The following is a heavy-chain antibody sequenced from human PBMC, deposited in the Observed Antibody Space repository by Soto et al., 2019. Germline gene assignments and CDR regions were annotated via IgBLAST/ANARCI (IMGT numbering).Heavy chain of an antibody. V-gene: IGHV3-11*06. CDR3: ARRSYYYDSSGYPYYFDY. Sequence: GGSLRLSCAASGFTFSDYYMSWIRQAPGKGLEWVSYISSSSSYTNYADSVKGRFTISRDNAKNSLYLQMNSLRAEDTAVYYCARRSYYYDSSGYPYYFDYWGQGTLVTVSS. J-gene: IGHJ4*02. D-gene: IGHD3-22*01. CDR1: GFTFSDYY. CDR2: ISSSSSYT.